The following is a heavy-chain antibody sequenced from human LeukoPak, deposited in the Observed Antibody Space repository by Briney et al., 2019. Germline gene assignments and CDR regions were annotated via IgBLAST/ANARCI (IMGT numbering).Heavy chain of an antibody. CDR3: ARETVAGPLGRVPGLGY. CDR2: IIPILGIA. CDR1: GGTFSSYA. V-gene: IGHV1-69*04. D-gene: IGHD6-19*01. J-gene: IGHJ4*02. Sequence: ASVKVSCKASGGTFSSYAISWVRQAPGQGLEWMGRIIPILGIANYAQKFQGRVTITADKSTSTVYMDLSSLRSEDTAVYYCARETVAGPLGRVPGLGYWGQGTLVTVSS.